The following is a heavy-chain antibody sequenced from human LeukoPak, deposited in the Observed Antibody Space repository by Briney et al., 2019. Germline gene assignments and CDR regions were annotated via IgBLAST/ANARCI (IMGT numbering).Heavy chain of an antibody. D-gene: IGHD6-6*01. CDR1: GLTFTNAW. J-gene: IGHJ4*02. CDR3: AKSGTYSTSPGCIDS. CDR2: ISWNSGNV. Sequence: GGSLRLSCAASGLTFTNAWMSWVRQAPGKGLEWVSSISWNSGNVDYADSVKGRFTLSRDNAKNSLYLQMSSLRAEDTALYYCAKSGTYSTSPGCIDSWGQGTLVTVPS. V-gene: IGHV3-9*01.